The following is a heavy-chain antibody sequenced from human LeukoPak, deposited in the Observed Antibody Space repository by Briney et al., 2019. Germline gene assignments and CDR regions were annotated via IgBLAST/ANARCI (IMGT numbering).Heavy chain of an antibody. V-gene: IGHV3-23*01. CDR2: ISGSGGST. D-gene: IGHD6-19*01. Sequence: GGSLRLSCVASGFTFSSYAMNWVRQAPGKGLEWVSGISGSGGSTYYADSVKGRFTISRDNSKSTLYLQMNSLRAEDTAIYYCARSYSSGSWGQGTLVTVSS. CDR3: ARSYSSGS. J-gene: IGHJ4*02. CDR1: GFTFSSYA.